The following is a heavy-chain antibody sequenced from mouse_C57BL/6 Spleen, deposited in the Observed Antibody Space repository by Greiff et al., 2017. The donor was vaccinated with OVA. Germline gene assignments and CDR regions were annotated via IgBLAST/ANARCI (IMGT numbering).Heavy chain of an antibody. CDR1: GFTFSSYA. J-gene: IGHJ3*01. V-gene: IGHV5-9-1*02. Sequence: EVQRVESGEGLVKPGGSLKLSCAASGFTFSSYAMSWVRQTPEKRLEWVAYISSGGDYIYYADTVKGRFTISRDNARNTLYLQMSSLKSEDTAMYYCTRAGNWDGFAYWGQGTLVTVSA. D-gene: IGHD4-1*01. CDR2: ISSGGDYI. CDR3: TRAGNWDGFAY.